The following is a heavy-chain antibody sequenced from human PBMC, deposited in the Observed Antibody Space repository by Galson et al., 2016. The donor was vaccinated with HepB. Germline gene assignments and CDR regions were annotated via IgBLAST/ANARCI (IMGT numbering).Heavy chain of an antibody. J-gene: IGHJ6*02. Sequence: SLRLSCAASGFTFSNAWMSWVRQAPGKGLEWVGRIKSKTAGGTTDYAAPVKGRFSISRGDSKNTLYLQMDSLKTEDTAVYYCRYGMDVWGQGTTVTVPS. CDR1: GFTFSNAW. CDR3: RYGMDV. CDR2: IKSKTAGGTT. V-gene: IGHV3-15*01.